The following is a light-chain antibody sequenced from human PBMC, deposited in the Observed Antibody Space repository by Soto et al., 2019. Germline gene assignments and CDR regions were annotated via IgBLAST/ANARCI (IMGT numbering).Light chain of an antibody. CDR3: QQSYSTPRT. CDR1: QSISTY. V-gene: IGKV1-39*01. J-gene: IGKJ2*02. CDR2: AAS. Sequence: DIQMTQSPSSLSASVGDRVTITCRASQSISTYLNWYQQKVGKAPKLLIYAASSLQRGVPSRFSGSGSGTDFSLTISSLQPEEFATYYGQQSYSTPRTFGQGTKLEIK.